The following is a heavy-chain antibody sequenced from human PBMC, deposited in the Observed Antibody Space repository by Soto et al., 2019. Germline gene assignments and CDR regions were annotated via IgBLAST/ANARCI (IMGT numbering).Heavy chain of an antibody. J-gene: IGHJ6*02. CDR2: ISGSGGST. V-gene: IGHV3-23*01. CDR3: AANRGYNYDYGMDV. D-gene: IGHD3-22*01. CDR1: GFTFSSYA. Sequence: EVQLLESGGGLVQPGGSLRLSCAASGFTFSSYAMSWVRQAPGKGLEWVSAISGSGGSTYYADSVKGRFTISRDNSKNTLYLQMYCLRAEDTAVYYCAANRGYNYDYGMDVWGQGTTVTVSS.